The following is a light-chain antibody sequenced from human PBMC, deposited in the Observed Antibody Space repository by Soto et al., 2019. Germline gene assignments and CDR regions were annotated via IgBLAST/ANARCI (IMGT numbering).Light chain of an antibody. CDR2: EVS. CDR3: SSYKTRTTLYV. Sequence: QSVLTQPASVSGSPGQSITISCTGTSSDVGSYNYVSWYQLHPGKAPKLMIYEVSNRPSGVSNRFSGSKSGDTASLTISGLQAEDEADYYCSSYKTRTTLYVFGTGTNVTVL. CDR1: SSDVGSYNY. J-gene: IGLJ1*01. V-gene: IGLV2-14*01.